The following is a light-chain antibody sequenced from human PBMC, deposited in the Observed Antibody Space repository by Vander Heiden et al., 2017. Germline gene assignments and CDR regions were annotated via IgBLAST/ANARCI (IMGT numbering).Light chain of an antibody. CDR3: QQNDSNPMYT. CDR1: QSISNY. J-gene: IGKJ2*01. V-gene: IGKV1-39*01. Sequence: DIQMTQSPSSLSASVGDRVTITCRASQSISNYLNWYQQKPGKAPKLLIYAASSLLSGVPSRFSGSGYGKDFTLTISSRQPEDFAAYYCQQNDSNPMYTFGQGTKMDIK. CDR2: AAS.